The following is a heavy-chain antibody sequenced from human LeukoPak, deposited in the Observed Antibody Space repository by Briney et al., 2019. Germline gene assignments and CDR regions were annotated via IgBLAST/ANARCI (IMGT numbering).Heavy chain of an antibody. CDR2: IYYSGST. J-gene: IGHJ6*03. V-gene: IGHV4-59*01. CDR1: GGSISSYY. CDR3: ARDVSCDMSTIFGVVITPGYYMDV. Sequence: SETLSLTCTVSGGSISSYYWSWVRQPPGKGLEWIGYIYYSGSTTYNPSLKSRVTISVDTSKNQFSLKLSSVTAADTAVYYCARDVSCDMSTIFGVVITPGYYMDVWGKGTTVTVSS. D-gene: IGHD3-3*01.